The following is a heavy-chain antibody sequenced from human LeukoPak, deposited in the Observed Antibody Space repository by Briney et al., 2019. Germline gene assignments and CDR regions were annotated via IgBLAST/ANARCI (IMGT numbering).Heavy chain of an antibody. CDR2: INHSGST. D-gene: IGHD3-10*01. J-gene: IGHJ6*03. CDR3: ARSRRGVMDV. Sequence: GSLRLSCAASGFTFSSSAMSWVRQPPGKGLEWIGEINHSGSTNYNPSLKSRVTISVDTSKNQFSLKLSSVTAADTAVYYCARSRRGVMDVWGKGTTVTISS. V-gene: IGHV4-34*01. CDR1: GFTFSSSA.